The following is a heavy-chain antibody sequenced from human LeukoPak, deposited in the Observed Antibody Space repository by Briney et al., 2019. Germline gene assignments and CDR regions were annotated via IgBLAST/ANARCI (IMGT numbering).Heavy chain of an antibody. CDR1: GFTFSNAW. CDR3: TTDEYSGYDYYFDY. J-gene: IGHJ4*02. CDR2: IKSKTDGGTT. Sequence: GGSLRLSCAASGFTFSNAWMSWVRQAPGKGLEWVGRIKSKTDGGTTDYAAPVKGRFTISRDDSKNTLYLQMNSLKTEDTAVYYCTTDEYSGYDYYFDYWGQGTLVTVSS. D-gene: IGHD5-12*01. V-gene: IGHV3-15*01.